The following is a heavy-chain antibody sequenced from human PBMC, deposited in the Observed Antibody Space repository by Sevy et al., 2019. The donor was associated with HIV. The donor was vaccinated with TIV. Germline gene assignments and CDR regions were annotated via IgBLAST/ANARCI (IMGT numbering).Heavy chain of an antibody. CDR2: IYYSGST. Sequence: SETLSLTCTVSGGSISSSSYYWGWIRQPPGKGLEWIGSIYYSGSTYYNPSLKSRVTISVDTSNNQFSLKLSSVTAADTAVYSCARPAIQPASISGGAFDIWGQGTMVTVSS. CDR3: ARPAIQPASISGGAFDI. D-gene: IGHD3-10*01. CDR1: GGSISSSSYY. V-gene: IGHV4-39*01. J-gene: IGHJ3*02.